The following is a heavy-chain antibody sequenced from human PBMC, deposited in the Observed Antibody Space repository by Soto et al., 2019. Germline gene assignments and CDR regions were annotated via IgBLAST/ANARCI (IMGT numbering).Heavy chain of an antibody. D-gene: IGHD6-13*01. CDR3: AKVSSSWYAGFFDL. Sequence: EVQLLESGGGLVQPGGSLRLSCTASGFTFSRHAMTWVRQAPGKGLEWVSGLSDSGGSIYYADSVKGRFTISRDNSMNTRYLQMNTLRAEDTAIYYCAKVSSSWYAGFFDLWGQGTLVTVSS. J-gene: IGHJ4*02. V-gene: IGHV3-23*01. CDR2: LSDSGGSI. CDR1: GFTFSRHA.